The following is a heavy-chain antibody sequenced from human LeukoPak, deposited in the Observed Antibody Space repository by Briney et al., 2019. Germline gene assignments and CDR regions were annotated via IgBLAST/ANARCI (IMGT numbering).Heavy chain of an antibody. CDR1: GFTLSSYW. V-gene: IGHV3-7*01. Sequence: GGSLRLSCAASGFTLSSYWMSWVGQAPGRGLEWVANIKQDGSEKYYLDSVKGRFTISRDNAKNSLYLQMNSLRAEDTAVYYCARESITMEFDYWGQGTLVTVSS. CDR2: IKQDGSEK. J-gene: IGHJ4*02. D-gene: IGHD3-10*01. CDR3: ARESITMEFDY.